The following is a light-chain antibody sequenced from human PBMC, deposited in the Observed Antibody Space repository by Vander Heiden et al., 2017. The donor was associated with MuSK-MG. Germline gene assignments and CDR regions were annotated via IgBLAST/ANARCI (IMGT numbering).Light chain of an antibody. CDR3: QQSYSTPT. Sequence: DIQLTQSPSSLSASVGDRVTITCRASQSISSYLNWYQQKPGKAPKLLIYAASSMRSGVPSRVSGSGSGTDFTLTSSRLQPEDVASYYYQQSYSTPTFGPGTKVEIK. CDR2: AAS. J-gene: IGKJ3*01. CDR1: QSISSY. V-gene: IGKV1-39*01.